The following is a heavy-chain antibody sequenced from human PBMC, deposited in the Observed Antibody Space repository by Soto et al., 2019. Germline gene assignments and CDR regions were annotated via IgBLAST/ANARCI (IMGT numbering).Heavy chain of an antibody. CDR1: GYTFTSYA. CDR2: INAGNGNT. Sequence: EASVKVSCKASGYTFTSYAMHWVRQAPGQRLEWMGWINAGNGNTKYSQKFQGRVTITRDTSASTAYMELSSLRSEDTAVYYCARDFRFRGYDTIRYFDYWGQGTLVTVSS. V-gene: IGHV1-3*01. CDR3: ARDFRFRGYDTIRYFDY. J-gene: IGHJ4*02. D-gene: IGHD5-12*01.